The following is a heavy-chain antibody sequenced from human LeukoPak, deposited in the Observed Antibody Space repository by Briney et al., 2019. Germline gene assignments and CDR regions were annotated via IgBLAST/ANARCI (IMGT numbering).Heavy chain of an antibody. CDR3: ARVFTNYYDSSCYYYGGGEDY. V-gene: IGHV3-74*01. J-gene: IGHJ4*02. CDR1: GFTFSSYW. CDR2: INSDGSST. D-gene: IGHD3-22*01. Sequence: GGSLRLSCAASGFTFSSYWMHWVRHAQGKGLGWVSRINSDGSSTTYADSVNGRFTISRDNSQNTLYLQMNSLRAKDTAVYYCARVFTNYYDSSCYYYGGGEDYWGQGTLVTVSS.